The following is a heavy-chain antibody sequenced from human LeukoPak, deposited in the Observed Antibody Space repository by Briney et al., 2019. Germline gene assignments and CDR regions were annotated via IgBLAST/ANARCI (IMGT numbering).Heavy chain of an antibody. CDR1: GGSISTSAYY. V-gene: IGHV4-39*01. CDR3: ARQSGGTYQDFDY. CDR2: FYSSGTT. J-gene: IGHJ4*02. Sequence: SETLSLTCTVSGGSISTSAYYWGWLRQPPGKGLEWIGSFYSSGTTYYNPSLKSRLTISVDTAKNQFSLNLSSVIAADTAVYYCARQSGGTYQDFDYWGRGILVTVSS. D-gene: IGHD1-26*01.